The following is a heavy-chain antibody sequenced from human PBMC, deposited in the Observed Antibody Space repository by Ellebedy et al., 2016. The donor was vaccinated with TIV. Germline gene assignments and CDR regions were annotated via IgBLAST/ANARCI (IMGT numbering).Heavy chain of an antibody. CDR3: ARYLLRYFDWSPQSMSGFDY. J-gene: IGHJ4*02. CDR1: GGTFSSYA. CDR2: IIPIFGTA. D-gene: IGHD3-9*01. V-gene: IGHV1-69*13. Sequence: ASVKVSCKASGGTFSSYAISWVRQAPGQGLEWMGGIIPIFGTANYAQKFQGRVTITADESTSTAYMELSSLRSEDTAVYYCARYLLRYFDWSPQSMSGFDYWGQGTLVTVSS.